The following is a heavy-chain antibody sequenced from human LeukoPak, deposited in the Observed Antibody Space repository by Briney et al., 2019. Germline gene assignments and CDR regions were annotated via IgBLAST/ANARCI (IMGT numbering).Heavy chain of an antibody. Sequence: GASVKVSCKASGGTFSSYAISWVRQAPGQGLEWMGGIIPIFGTANYAQKFQGRVTITADESTSTAYMELSSLRSEDTAVYYCARDLGEICGGDCYSGPPNDYWGQGTLVTVSS. CDR3: ARDLGEICGGDCYSGPPNDY. J-gene: IGHJ4*02. CDR1: GGTFSSYA. V-gene: IGHV1-69*13. D-gene: IGHD2-21*02. CDR2: IIPIFGTA.